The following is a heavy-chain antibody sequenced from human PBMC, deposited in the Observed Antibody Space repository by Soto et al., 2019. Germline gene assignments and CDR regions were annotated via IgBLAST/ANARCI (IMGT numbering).Heavy chain of an antibody. Sequence: GGSLRLSCAASGFTVSSNYMIWVRQAPGKGLEWVSVIYSGGSTYYADSVKGRFTISRDNSKNTLYLQMNSLRAEDTAVYYCARDRLYDSPYYYYGMDVWGQGTTVTVSS. CDR3: ARDRLYDSPYYYYGMDV. D-gene: IGHD3-3*01. V-gene: IGHV3-53*01. CDR1: GFTVSSNY. CDR2: IYSGGST. J-gene: IGHJ6*02.